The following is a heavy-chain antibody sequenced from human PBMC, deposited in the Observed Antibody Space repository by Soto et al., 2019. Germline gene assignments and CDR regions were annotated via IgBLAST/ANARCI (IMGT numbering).Heavy chain of an antibody. Sequence: GASVKVSCKASGYTFTSYAMHWVRQAPGQRLEWMGWINAGNGNTKYSRKFQGRVTITRDTSASTAYMELSSLRSEDTAVYYCARDTPSGSYYYYYYGMDVWGQGTTVTVSS. CDR1: GYTFTSYA. V-gene: IGHV1-3*01. CDR2: INAGNGNT. CDR3: ARDTPSGSYYYYYYGMDV. J-gene: IGHJ6*02.